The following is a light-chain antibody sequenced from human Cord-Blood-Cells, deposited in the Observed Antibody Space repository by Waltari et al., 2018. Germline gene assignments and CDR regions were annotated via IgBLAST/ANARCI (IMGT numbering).Light chain of an antibody. CDR1: SSDVGGYNY. Sequence: QSALTQPASVSGSPGQSITLSCTGTSSDVGGYNYVPWYQQHPGKAPKLMIYEVSNRPSGVSNRFSGSKSGNTASLTISGLQAEDEADYYCSSYTSSSTRVFGTGTKVTVL. V-gene: IGLV2-14*01. J-gene: IGLJ1*01. CDR2: EVS. CDR3: SSYTSSSTRV.